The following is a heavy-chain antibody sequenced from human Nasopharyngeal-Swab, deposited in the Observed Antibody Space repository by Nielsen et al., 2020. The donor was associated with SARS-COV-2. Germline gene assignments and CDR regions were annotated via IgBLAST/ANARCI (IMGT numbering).Heavy chain of an antibody. CDR3: ARMMAGFDGYLQN. CDR1: GYTFPSYD. V-gene: IGHV1-8*01. Sequence: ASVKVSCKASGYTFPSYDINWVRQAPGRGLEWVGRMQLPNAKTVYAQNFQGRVNMTWNTSISTVYMELSSLRSEDTAVYYCARMMAGFDGYLQNWGQGSQVTVSS. CDR2: MQLPNAKT. J-gene: IGHJ1*01. D-gene: IGHD5-24*01.